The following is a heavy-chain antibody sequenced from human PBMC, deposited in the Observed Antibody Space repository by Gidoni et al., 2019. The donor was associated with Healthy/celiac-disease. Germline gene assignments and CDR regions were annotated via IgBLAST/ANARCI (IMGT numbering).Heavy chain of an antibody. Sequence: GLEWIGSMGTLSYTGTTNYNPSLKSRATISIDSSKNQFSLKLTSVTAADTAVYYCARRTKFDSSGHTHDYWGQGILVTVSS. CDR3: ARRTKFDSSGHTHDY. CDR2: MGTLSYTGTT. V-gene: IGHV4-39*01. D-gene: IGHD3-22*01. J-gene: IGHJ4*02.